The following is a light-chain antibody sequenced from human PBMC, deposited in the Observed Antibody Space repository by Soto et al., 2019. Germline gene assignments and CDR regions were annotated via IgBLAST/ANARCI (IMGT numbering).Light chain of an antibody. CDR3: QSYDSSLSVV. CDR2: GNS. V-gene: IGLV1-40*01. CDR1: SSNIGARYD. Sequence: QSALTQPPSVSGAPGQRVTISCTGSSSNIGARYDVHWYQQLPGTAPKLLIYGNSNRPSGVPDRFSGSKSGTSASLAITGLRAEDGADYYCQSYDSSLSVVFGGGPKLTV. J-gene: IGLJ2*01.